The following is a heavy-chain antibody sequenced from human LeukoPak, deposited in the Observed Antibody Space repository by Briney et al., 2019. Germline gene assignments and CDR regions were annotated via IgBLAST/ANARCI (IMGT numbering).Heavy chain of an antibody. CDR2: INPNSGGT. V-gene: IGHV1-2*02. D-gene: IGHD3-3*01. CDR3: ARASPYYDFWSGYKSHTTSFDY. Sequence: WASVKVSCKASGGTFSSYAINWVRQAPGQGLEWMGWINPNSGGTNYAQKFQGRVTMTRDTSISTAYMELSRLRSDDTAVYYCARASPYYDFWSGYKSHTTSFDYWGQGTLVTVSS. J-gene: IGHJ4*02. CDR1: GGTFSSYA.